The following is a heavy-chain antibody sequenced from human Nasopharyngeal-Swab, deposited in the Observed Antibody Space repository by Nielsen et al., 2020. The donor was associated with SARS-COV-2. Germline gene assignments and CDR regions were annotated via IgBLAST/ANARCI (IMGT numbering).Heavy chain of an antibody. D-gene: IGHD2-2*01. J-gene: IGHJ5*02. CDR3: ARDQGFTSSYWFDP. V-gene: IGHV1-18*01. Sequence: ASVKVSCKASGYTVTSDGISWVRQAPGQGLEWMGWISGYNGFTNYAQKFQGRVTMTTETSTNTGYMELRSLTSDDTAVYYCARDQGFTSSYWFDPWGQGTLVTVSS. CDR1: GYTVTSDG. CDR2: ISGYNGFT.